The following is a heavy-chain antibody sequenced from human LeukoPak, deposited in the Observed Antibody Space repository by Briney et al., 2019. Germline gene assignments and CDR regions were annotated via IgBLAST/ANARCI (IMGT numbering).Heavy chain of an antibody. CDR1: GGSFSGYY. V-gene: IGHV4-59*01. Sequence: PSETLSLTCAVYGGSFSGYYWSWIRQPPGKGLEWIGYIYYSGSTNYNPSLKSRVTISVDTSKNQFSLKLSSVTAADTAVYYCARGGQDGSGWYQNFDYWGQGTLVTVSS. J-gene: IGHJ4*02. D-gene: IGHD6-19*01. CDR2: IYYSGST. CDR3: ARGGQDGSGWYQNFDY.